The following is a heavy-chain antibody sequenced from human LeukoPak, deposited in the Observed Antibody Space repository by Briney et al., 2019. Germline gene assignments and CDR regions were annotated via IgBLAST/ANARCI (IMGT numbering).Heavy chain of an antibody. V-gene: IGHV3-30*02. CDR3: AKEIVGASRLGAPI. CDR1: GFTFSSYG. D-gene: IGHD1-26*01. Sequence: GGSLRLSCAASGFTFSSYGMHWVRQAPGKGVEWVAFIRYDGSNKYYADSVKGRFTISRDNSKNTLYLQMNSLRAEDTAVYYCAKEIVGASRLGAPIWGQGTMVTVSS. CDR2: IRYDGSNK. J-gene: IGHJ3*02.